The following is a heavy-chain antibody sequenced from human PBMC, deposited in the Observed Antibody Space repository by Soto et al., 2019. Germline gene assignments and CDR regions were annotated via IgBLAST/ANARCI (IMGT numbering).Heavy chain of an antibody. CDR3: ARGVVVDFDP. CDR2: IYYSGHT. V-gene: IGHV4-59*01. J-gene: IGHJ5*02. D-gene: IGHD2-21*01. Sequence: WTWIRQPPGKGLEWIGYIYYSGHTKYNPSLESRVTMSLHTFKNQFSLQLNSVTAADTAGYYCARGVVVDFDPWGQGTLVTVSS.